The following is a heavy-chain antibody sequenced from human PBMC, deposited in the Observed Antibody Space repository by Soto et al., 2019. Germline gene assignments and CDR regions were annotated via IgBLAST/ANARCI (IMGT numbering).Heavy chain of an antibody. D-gene: IGHD3-10*01. CDR3: AAELGFGKLSVV. CDR1: GDTFKNCV. CDR2: IIPLFGTT. V-gene: IGHV1-69*01. J-gene: IGHJ6*02. Sequence: QVQLVQSGVEVRRPGPSVKVSCKASGDTFKNCVISWVRQAPGQGLEWMGGIIPLFGTTDFAQRFQGRLTITTDESTTTAYMELSRLRSEDTATYYCAAELGFGKLSVVWGQGTTVIVSS.